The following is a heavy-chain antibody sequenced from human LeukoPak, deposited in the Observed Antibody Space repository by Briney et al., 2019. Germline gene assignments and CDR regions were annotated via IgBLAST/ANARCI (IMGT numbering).Heavy chain of an antibody. CDR3: ARASGSYPPDY. D-gene: IGHD1-26*01. J-gene: IGHJ4*02. Sequence: ASETLSLTCTVSGGSISSGGYYWSWIRQPPGKGLEWIGYIYYSGSTYYNPSLKSRVTISVDTSKNQFSLKLSSVTAADTAVYYCARASGSYPPDYWGQGTLVTVSS. CDR2: IYYSGST. CDR1: GGSISSGGYY. V-gene: IGHV4-30-4*02.